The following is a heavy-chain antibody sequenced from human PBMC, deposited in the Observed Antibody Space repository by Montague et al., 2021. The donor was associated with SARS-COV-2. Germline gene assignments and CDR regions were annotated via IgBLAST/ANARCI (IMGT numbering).Heavy chain of an antibody. V-gene: IGHV4-38-2*01. CDR3: ARRGYTGSDYFDY. J-gene: IGHJ4*02. Sequence: SETLSLTCSVSGFSISSGFYWAWQSPGKGPEWIGTVCHSGYTHYNPSLKGRVTVSIDTSKNRFSLTVTSVTAADTAVYFCARRGYTGSDYFDYWGQGTLVTVSS. CDR1: GFSISSGFY. CDR2: VCHSGYT. D-gene: IGHD5-12*01.